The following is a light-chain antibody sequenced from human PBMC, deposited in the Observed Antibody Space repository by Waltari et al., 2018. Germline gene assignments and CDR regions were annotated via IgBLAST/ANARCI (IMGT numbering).Light chain of an antibody. CDR1: QSVNTN. J-gene: IGKJ5*01. CDR3: QQRSTWPSIT. Sequence: EIVLTNPPATLSLSPGERGTFSCRASQSVNTNLAWYQQKPGQAPRLLIYDASTSATGIPARFSGSGSGTDLTLTISSLEREDFAFYYCQQRSTWPSITFGQGTRLEIK. V-gene: IGKV3-11*01. CDR2: DAS.